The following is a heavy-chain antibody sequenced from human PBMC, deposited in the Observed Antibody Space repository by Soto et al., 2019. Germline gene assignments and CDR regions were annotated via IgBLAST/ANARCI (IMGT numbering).Heavy chain of an antibody. D-gene: IGHD1-1*01. CDR3: ARGKGMEENYYYYGMDV. V-gene: IGHV1-3*01. CDR1: GYSFSTHS. CDR2: INGGNGNT. J-gene: IGHJ6*02. Sequence: ASVKVSCKASGYSFSTHSMHWVRQAPGRGLEWMGWINGGNGNTKYSQKFRDRVTITRDASASTGYMELSSLRSEDTAVYYCARGKGMEENYYYYGMDVWGQGTTVTVSS.